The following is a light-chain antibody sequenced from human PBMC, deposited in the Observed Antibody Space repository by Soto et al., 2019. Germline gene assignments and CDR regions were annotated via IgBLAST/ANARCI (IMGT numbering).Light chain of an antibody. CDR2: WAS. CDR1: QSVLYSSNNKNY. V-gene: IGKV4-1*01. Sequence: DIVMTQSPDSLAVSLGERATINCKSSQSVLYSSNNKNYLAWYQQKLGQPPKLLIYWASTRESGVPDRFSGSGSGTDFTLTISSLQAEDVAVYYCQQYYSTPPTFGGGTKVEIK. J-gene: IGKJ4*01. CDR3: QQYYSTPPT.